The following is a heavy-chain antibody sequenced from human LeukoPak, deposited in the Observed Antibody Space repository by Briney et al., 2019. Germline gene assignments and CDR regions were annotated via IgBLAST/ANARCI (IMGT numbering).Heavy chain of an antibody. D-gene: IGHD3-22*01. CDR2: ISYDGSNK. CDR3: AKTRLSSGYRIYFDY. J-gene: IGHJ4*02. V-gene: IGHV3-30-3*01. CDR1: GFTFSSYA. Sequence: GGSLRLSCAASGFTFSSYAMHWVRQAPGKGLEWVAVISYDGSNKYYADSVKGRFTISRDNSKNTLYLQMNSLRAEDTAVYYCAKTRLSSGYRIYFDYWGQGTLVTVSS.